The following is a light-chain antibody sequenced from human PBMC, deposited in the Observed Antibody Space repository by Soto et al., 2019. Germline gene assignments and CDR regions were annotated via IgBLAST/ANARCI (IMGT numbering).Light chain of an antibody. J-gene: IGLJ2*01. Sequence: QTVVTQEPSFSVSPGGTVILTCGLTSGSVSTSYYPSWYQQSPGLAPRTLIYNTTTRSSGVPDRFSGSILGYKAALTITGASSDDESDYLCALYVGSGTVVFGGGTQLTVL. V-gene: IGLV8-61*01. CDR3: ALYVGSGTVV. CDR2: NTT. CDR1: SGSVSTSYY.